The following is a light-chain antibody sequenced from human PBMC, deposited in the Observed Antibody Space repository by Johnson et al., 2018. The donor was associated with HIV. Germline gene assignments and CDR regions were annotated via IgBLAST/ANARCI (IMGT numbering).Light chain of an antibody. V-gene: IGLV1-51*02. Sequence: QSVLTQSPSVSAAPGQKVSISCSGSSSNIGNNDVSWYQLLPGTAPKLLIYKNDQRPSGIPDRFSGSKSGTSATLGITGLQTGDEADYYCGTWDNSLSSYVFGTGTKGTVL. J-gene: IGLJ1*01. CDR3: GTWDNSLSSYV. CDR2: KND. CDR1: SSNIGNND.